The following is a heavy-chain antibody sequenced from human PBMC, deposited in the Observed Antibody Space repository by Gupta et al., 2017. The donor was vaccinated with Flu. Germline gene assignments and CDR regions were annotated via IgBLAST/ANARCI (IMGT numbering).Heavy chain of an antibody. J-gene: IGHJ4*02. CDR1: GFTFNIFG. D-gene: IGHD6-13*01. V-gene: IGHV3-23*01. CDR2: VSSGGDST. CDR3: AKGSASGIAAAANLFDS. Sequence: EVQLLESGGGLVQPGGSLRLSCAASGFTFNIFGMNWVRQAPGKGLEWVSVVSSGGDSTDYADSVKGRFTISRDNSKNTVYLQMKSLRAEDTAVYYCAKGSASGIAAAANLFDSWGQGTLVTVSS.